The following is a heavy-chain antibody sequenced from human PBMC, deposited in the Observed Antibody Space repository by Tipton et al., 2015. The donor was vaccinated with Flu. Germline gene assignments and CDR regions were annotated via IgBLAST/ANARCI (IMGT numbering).Heavy chain of an antibody. CDR2: IYYSGST. CDR1: GGSISSGGYY. V-gene: IGHV4-31*03. D-gene: IGHD3-10*01. CDR3: ARGQIWFGELLQPFDY. Sequence: TLSLTCTVSGGSISSGGYYWSWIRQHSGKGLEWIGYIYYSGSTYYNPSLKSRVTISVDTSKNQFSLKLSSVTAADTAVYYCARGQIWFGELLQPFDYWDQGTLVTVSS. J-gene: IGHJ4*02.